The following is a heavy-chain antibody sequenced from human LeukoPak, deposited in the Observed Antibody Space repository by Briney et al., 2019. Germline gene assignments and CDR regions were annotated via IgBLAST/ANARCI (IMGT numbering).Heavy chain of an antibody. J-gene: IGHJ4*02. CDR3: ARGGLEWEPPGYY. CDR2: IYYSGST. D-gene: IGHD1-26*01. CDR1: GGSISSYY. V-gene: IGHV4-59*01. Sequence: SETLSLTCSVSGGSISSYYWSWIRQPPGKGLEWIGYIYYSGSTNYNPSLKSRVTISVDTSKNQFSLKLSSVTAADTAVYYCARGGLEWEPPGYYWGQGTLVTVSS.